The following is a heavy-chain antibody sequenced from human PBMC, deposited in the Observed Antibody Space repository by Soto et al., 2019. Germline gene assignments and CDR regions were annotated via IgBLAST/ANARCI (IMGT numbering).Heavy chain of an antibody. CDR1: GGSISSSSYY. CDR2: IYYSGST. V-gene: IGHV4-39*01. J-gene: IGHJ4*02. Sequence: QLQLQESGPGLVKPSETLSLTCTVSGGSISSSSYYWGWIRQPPGKGLEWIGSIYYSGSTYYNPSLKSRVTISVDTSKNQFSLKLSSVTAADTAVYYCATILPYYDFWSGYSAPLDQDYWGQGTLVTVSS. D-gene: IGHD3-3*01. CDR3: ATILPYYDFWSGYSAPLDQDY.